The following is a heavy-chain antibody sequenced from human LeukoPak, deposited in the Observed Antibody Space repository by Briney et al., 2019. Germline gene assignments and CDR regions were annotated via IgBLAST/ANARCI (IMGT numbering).Heavy chain of an antibody. CDR2: IHHDGRT. CDR3: GKTDIYFNPIDY. V-gene: IGHV4-4*02. CDR1: GVSISTSEW. D-gene: IGHD3-9*01. Sequence: SETLSLTCAVSGVSISTSEWWICVRQPPGQALEWIGEIHHDGRTRYNPSLTSRVTMSMDYSKNQFSLNVRFVTAADTAIYYCGKTDIYFNPIDYWGAGSLGTVSS. J-gene: IGHJ4*02.